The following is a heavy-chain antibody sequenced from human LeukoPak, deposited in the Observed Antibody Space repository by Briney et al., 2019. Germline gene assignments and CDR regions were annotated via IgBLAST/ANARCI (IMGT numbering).Heavy chain of an antibody. J-gene: IGHJ1*01. V-gene: IGHV4-61*02. D-gene: IGHD2-15*01. CDR1: GGSISSGSYY. CDR3: ARLSCSGGSCYSGVEYFQH. CDR2: IYTSGST. Sequence: SQTLSLTCTVSGGSISSGSYYWSWIRQPAGKGLEWIGRIYTSGSTNYNPSLKSRVTISVDTSKNQFSLKLSSVTAADTAVYYCARLSCSGGSCYSGVEYFQHWGQGTLVTVSS.